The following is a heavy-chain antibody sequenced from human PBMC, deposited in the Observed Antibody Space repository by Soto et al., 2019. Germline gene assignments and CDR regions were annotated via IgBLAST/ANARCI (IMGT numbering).Heavy chain of an antibody. CDR2: ISAYNGNT. CDR3: ARDRTYYDFWSGRASLDY. Sequence: QVQLVQSGGEVKKPGASVKVSCKASGYSFTSYGINWVRQAPGQGLESMGWISAYNGNTNYAQQFQGRVTMTTDTSTSTAYMELRSLRSDDRAVYYCARDRTYYDFWSGRASLDYWGQGTLVTVSS. CDR1: GYSFTSYG. J-gene: IGHJ4*02. V-gene: IGHV1-18*04. D-gene: IGHD3-3*01.